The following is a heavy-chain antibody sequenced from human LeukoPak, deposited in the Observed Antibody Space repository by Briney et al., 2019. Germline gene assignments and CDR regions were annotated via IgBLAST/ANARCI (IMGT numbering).Heavy chain of an antibody. CDR2: ISGAGVSI. V-gene: IGHV3-23*01. CDR1: GFTFNSCA. J-gene: IGHJ4*02. D-gene: IGHD2-2*01. Sequence: GGSLRLSCAASGFTFNSCAMNWVRQAPGKGLEWVSTISGAGVSIYYADSVKGRFTISRDNSKNTLYLQMNSLRAEDTAVYYCANGVVLVVPSAPWIYWGQGTLVTVYS. CDR3: ANGVVLVVPSAPWIY.